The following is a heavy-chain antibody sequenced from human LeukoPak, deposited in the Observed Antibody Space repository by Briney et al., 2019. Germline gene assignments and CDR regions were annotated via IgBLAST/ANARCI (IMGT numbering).Heavy chain of an antibody. Sequence: ASVKVSCKASGYTFTDYYMHWVRQAPGQGLEWMGWINPNSGGTNYAQKFQGRVILTRDPSISTAYMELSRLSSDDTAVYYCGSGGVKTRGYYYYYYMDVWGKGTTVTASS. V-gene: IGHV1-2*02. J-gene: IGHJ6*03. CDR2: INPNSGGT. CDR3: GSGGVKTRGYYYYYYMDV. D-gene: IGHD1/OR15-1a*01. CDR1: GYTFTDYY.